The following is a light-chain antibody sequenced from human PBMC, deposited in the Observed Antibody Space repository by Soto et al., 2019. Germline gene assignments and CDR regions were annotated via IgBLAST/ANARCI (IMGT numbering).Light chain of an antibody. J-gene: IGLJ1*01. Sequence: SVLKQPPSVSGAPGRRVTISCTGSSSNIGAGYDVHWYQQLPGTAPKLLIYGNSNRPSGVPDRFSGSKSGTSASLAITGLQAEDEADYYCQSYDSSLSAYYVFGTGTKVTVL. CDR3: QSYDSSLSAYYV. V-gene: IGLV1-40*01. CDR2: GNS. CDR1: SSNIGAGYD.